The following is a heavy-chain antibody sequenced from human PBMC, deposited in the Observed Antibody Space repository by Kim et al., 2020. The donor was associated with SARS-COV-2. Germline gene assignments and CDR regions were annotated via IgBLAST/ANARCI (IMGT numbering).Heavy chain of an antibody. J-gene: IGHJ1*01. D-gene: IGHD6-19*01. Sequence: AATGKGRFTISRDDSKNTLYLQMNSLKTEDTAVYYCTTQYSSGWFEYFQHWGQGTLVTVSS. CDR3: TTQYSSGWFEYFQH. V-gene: IGHV3-15*01.